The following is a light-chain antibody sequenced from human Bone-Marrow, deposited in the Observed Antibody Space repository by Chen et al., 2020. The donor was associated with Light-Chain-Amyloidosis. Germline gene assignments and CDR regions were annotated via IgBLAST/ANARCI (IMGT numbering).Light chain of an antibody. V-gene: IGKV2-28*01. Sequence: IVMTQSPLSLPVTPGESASISCRSSQSLLHSNGNTYLDWYLQKPGQYPQLLSYLGSNRASGVPDRVSGSGSGTDFTLKISRVEAEDVGSYYCRQALQTPPTFGQGTKLEIK. J-gene: IGKJ2*01. CDR2: LGS. CDR3: RQALQTPPT. CDR1: QSLLHSNGNTY.